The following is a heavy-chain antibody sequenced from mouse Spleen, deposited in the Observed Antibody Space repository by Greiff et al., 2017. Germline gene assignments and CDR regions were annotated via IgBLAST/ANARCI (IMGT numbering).Heavy chain of an antibody. CDR1: GFTFSDYG. V-gene: IGHV5-17*01. CDR2: ISSGSSTI. CDR3: ARGDYAMDY. Sequence: DVMLVESGGGLVKPGGSLKLSCAASGFTFSDYGMHWVRQAPETGLEWVAYISSGSSTIYYADTVKGRFTISRDNAKNTLFLQMTSLRSEDTAMYYCARGDYAMDYWGQGTSVTVSS. J-gene: IGHJ4*01.